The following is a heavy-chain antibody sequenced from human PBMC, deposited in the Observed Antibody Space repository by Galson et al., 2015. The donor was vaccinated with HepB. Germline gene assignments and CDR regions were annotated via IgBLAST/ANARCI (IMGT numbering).Heavy chain of an antibody. Sequence: SLRLSCAASGFTFSTYAMHWVRQAPGKGLEWLAVILFDGSNKYYTDSVKGRFTITRDNSKNTLFLQMNSLKAEDTAVYYRARDDVGYDILSGYRPYFYYNGMDVWGQGTTVTVSS. J-gene: IGHJ6*02. V-gene: IGHV3-30-3*01. CDR1: GFTFSTYA. D-gene: IGHD3-9*01. CDR2: ILFDGSNK. CDR3: ARDDVGYDILSGYRPYFYYNGMDV.